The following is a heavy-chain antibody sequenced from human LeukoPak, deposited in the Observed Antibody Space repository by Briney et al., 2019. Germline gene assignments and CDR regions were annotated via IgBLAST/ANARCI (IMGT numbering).Heavy chain of an antibody. D-gene: IGHD5-18*01. Sequence: ASVKVSCKASGGTFSSYAISWVRQAPGQGLEWMGGIIPIFGTANYAQKFQGRVTITTDESTSTAYMELSSLRSEDTAVYYCARSPLYSYGIFDYWGQGTLVTVSS. CDR3: ARSPLYSYGIFDY. J-gene: IGHJ4*02. CDR2: IIPIFGTA. V-gene: IGHV1-69*05. CDR1: GGTFSSYA.